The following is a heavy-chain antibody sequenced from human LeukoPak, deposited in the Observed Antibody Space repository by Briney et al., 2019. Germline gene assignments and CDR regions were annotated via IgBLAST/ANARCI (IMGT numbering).Heavy chain of an antibody. CDR3: ARRYSSSWFDAFDI. J-gene: IGHJ3*02. D-gene: IGHD6-13*01. V-gene: IGHV4-30-4*01. Sequence: KSSETLSLTCTVSGGSISSGDYYWSWIRQPPGKGLEWIGYIYYSGSTYYNPSLKSRVTISVDTSKNQFSLKLSSVTAADTAVYYCARRYSSSWFDAFDIWGQGTMDTVSS. CDR2: IYYSGST. CDR1: GGSISSGDYY.